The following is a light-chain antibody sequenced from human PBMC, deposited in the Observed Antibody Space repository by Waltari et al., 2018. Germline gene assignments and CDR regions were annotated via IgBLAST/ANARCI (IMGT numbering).Light chain of an antibody. J-gene: IGLJ2*01. CDR1: SSDVGGHNY. CDR3: SSYAGSNNVV. CDR2: EVS. V-gene: IGLV2-8*01. Sequence: QSALTQPPSASGSPGQSVTISCTGTSSDVGGHNYVPWYQQHPGKAPKPMIYEVSKRPSGVPDRFSCSKSGNTASLTVSGLQAEDEADYYCSSYAGSNNVVFGGGTKLTVL.